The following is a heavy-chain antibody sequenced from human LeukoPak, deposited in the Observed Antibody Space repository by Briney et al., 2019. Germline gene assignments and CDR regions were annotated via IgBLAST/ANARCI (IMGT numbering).Heavy chain of an antibody. V-gene: IGHV4-59*12. Sequence: PSETLSLTCTVSGGSISGYYWSWIRQPPGKGLEWIGYIYYSGSTNYNPSLKSRVTISVDTSKNQFSLKLSSVTAADTAVYYCAREGEYYDSSGYYYASFDYWGQGTLVTVSS. D-gene: IGHD3-22*01. CDR2: IYYSGST. J-gene: IGHJ4*02. CDR3: AREGEYYDSSGYYYASFDY. CDR1: GGSISGYY.